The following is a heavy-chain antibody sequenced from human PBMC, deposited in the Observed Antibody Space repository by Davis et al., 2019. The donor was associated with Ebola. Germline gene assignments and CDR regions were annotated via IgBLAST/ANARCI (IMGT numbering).Heavy chain of an antibody. J-gene: IGHJ4*02. CDR3: ATGDPRGFDY. CDR2: LYASGGT. D-gene: IGHD3-10*01. CDR1: GGSASTYY. Sequence: SETLSLTCTFSGGSASTYYWNWIRQPAGKGLEWIGRLYASGGTRYNPSLKSRVTMSMDTSKTQFSLKLSSVTAADTAVYYCATGDPRGFDYWGQGTLVTVSS. V-gene: IGHV4-4*07.